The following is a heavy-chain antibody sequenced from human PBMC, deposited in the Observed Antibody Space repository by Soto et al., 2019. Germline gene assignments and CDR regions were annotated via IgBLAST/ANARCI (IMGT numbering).Heavy chain of an antibody. CDR2: IVVGSGNT. CDR3: ARDFKTDSVRRPFDP. Sequence: SVKVSCKASGFTFTSSAMQWVRQARGQRLEWIGWIVVGSGNTKYSQKFQGRVTITRDTSASTAYMELSSLRSEDTAVYYCARDFKTDSVRRPFDPWGQGTLVTVSS. J-gene: IGHJ5*02. CDR1: GFTFTSSA. D-gene: IGHD1-1*01. V-gene: IGHV1-58*02.